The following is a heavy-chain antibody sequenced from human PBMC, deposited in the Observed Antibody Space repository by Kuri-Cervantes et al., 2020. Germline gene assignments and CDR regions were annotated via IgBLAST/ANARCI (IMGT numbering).Heavy chain of an antibody. J-gene: IGHJ4*02. D-gene: IGHD5-18*01. CDR1: GFMFSSYW. CDR3: ARWGDTAMVREYYFDY. Sequence: ETLSLTCIASGFMFSSYWMSWVRQAPGKGLEWVANIKQDGSEKYYVDSVKGRFTISRDNAKNSLYLQMNSLRAEDTAVYYCARWGDTAMVREYYFDYWGQGTLVTVSS. CDR2: IKQDGSEK. V-gene: IGHV3-7*01.